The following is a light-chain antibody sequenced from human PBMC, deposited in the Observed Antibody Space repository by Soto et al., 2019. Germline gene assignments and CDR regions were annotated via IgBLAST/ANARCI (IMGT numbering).Light chain of an antibody. Sequence: EIHMTQSPSSLSASVGDTVTITCRASQNIDMYLNWYQQKPGKAPRVLISGASNLQSGVPSRFSGSGSGTEFTLTISSLQPDDFATYYCQHYNSYSEAFGQGTKVDI. CDR1: QNIDMY. J-gene: IGKJ1*01. CDR2: GAS. V-gene: IGKV1-5*01. CDR3: QHYNSYSEA.